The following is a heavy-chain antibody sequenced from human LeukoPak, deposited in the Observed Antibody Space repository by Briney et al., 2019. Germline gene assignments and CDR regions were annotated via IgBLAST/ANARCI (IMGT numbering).Heavy chain of an antibody. Sequence: KTGGSLRLCCAASGFSFSNAWMSWVRQTPGKGLEWVGRIKSKTHGGTTDYAAPVKGRFTISRDDSKDTLYLQMNALKTEDTAVYYCSTDEWSWGQGTLVTVPS. D-gene: IGHD3-3*01. CDR3: STDEWS. CDR1: GFSFSNAW. CDR2: IKSKTHGGTT. J-gene: IGHJ4*02. V-gene: IGHV3-15*01.